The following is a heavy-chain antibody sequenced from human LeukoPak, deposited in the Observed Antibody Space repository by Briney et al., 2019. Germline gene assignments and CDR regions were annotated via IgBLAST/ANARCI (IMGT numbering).Heavy chain of an antibody. Sequence: SETLSLTCAVYGGSFSGYYWSWIRQPPGKGLEWIGEINHSGSTNYNPSLKSRVTISVDTSKNQFSLKLSSVTAADTAVYCCARRHGAYGSGSYYDYWGQGTLVTVSS. CDR1: GGSFSGYY. CDR2: INHSGST. V-gene: IGHV4-34*01. J-gene: IGHJ4*02. D-gene: IGHD3-10*01. CDR3: ARRHGAYGSGSYYDY.